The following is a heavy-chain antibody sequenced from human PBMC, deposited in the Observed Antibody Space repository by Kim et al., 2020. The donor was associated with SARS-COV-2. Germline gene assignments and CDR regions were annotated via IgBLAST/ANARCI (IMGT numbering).Heavy chain of an antibody. D-gene: IGHD4-4*01. Sequence: GGSLRLSCAASGFTFSDFAMSWIRQAPGKGLEWVSYSSTRSSTIYYADSVKGRFTISRDNVKNGLYLQMNNLRDEDTAVYYCARRLSYINWAFDLWGQGTVVSVSS. CDR3: ARRLSYINWAFDL. CDR1: GFTFSDFA. V-gene: IGHV3-48*02. J-gene: IGHJ3*01. CDR2: SSTRSSTI.